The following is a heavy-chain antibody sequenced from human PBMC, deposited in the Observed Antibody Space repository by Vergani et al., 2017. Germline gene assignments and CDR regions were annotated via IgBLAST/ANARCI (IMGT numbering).Heavy chain of an antibody. D-gene: IGHD3-22*01. CDR2: IYTSGST. CDR1: GGSISSGSYY. CDR3: AREHDLYRYYYDSSGYYAGGDRDAFDI. V-gene: IGHV4-61*02. Sequence: QVQLQESGPGLVKPSQTLSLPCTVSGGSISSGSYYWSWIRQPAGKGLEWIGRIYTSGSTNYNPSLKSRVTISVDTSKNQFSLKLSSVTAADTAVYYCAREHDLYRYYYDSSGYYAGGDRDAFDIWGQGTMVTVSS. J-gene: IGHJ3*02.